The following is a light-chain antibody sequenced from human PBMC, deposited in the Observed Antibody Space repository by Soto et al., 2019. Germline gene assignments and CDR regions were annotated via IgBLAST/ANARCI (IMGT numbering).Light chain of an antibody. Sequence: QSALTQPPSASGTPGQTVTISCSGSSSNIGRSTVNWYQQLPGTAPRLLIYLTDQRPSGVPDRFSGSQSGTSASLAISGLQSEDEADYYWEAWDDSLKGSVVFGGGTKVTGL. CDR1: SSNIGRST. CDR2: LTD. J-gene: IGLJ2*01. V-gene: IGLV1-44*01. CDR3: EAWDDSLKGSVV.